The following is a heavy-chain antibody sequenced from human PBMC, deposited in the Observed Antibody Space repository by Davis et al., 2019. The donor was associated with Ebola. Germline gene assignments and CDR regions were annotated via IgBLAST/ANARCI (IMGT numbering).Heavy chain of an antibody. J-gene: IGHJ4*02. Sequence: SLKISCAASGFTFDDYAMHWVRQAPGKGLEWVSSISWNSNNIGFADSVKGRFTISRDNSKNTLYLQMNSLRVEDTAVYYCATASAGTYWGQGALVTVSS. CDR1: GFTFDDYA. CDR2: ISWNSNNI. D-gene: IGHD6-13*01. CDR3: ATASAGTY. V-gene: IGHV3-9*01.